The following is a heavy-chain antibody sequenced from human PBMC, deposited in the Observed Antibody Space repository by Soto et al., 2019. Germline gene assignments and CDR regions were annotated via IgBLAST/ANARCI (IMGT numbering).Heavy chain of an antibody. J-gene: IGHJ5*02. CDR2: IGTIGDT. Sequence: GGSLRLSCAASGFTFSTYDIHWVRQATGKGLEWVSAIGTIGDTYYVDSVKGRFTISRQNARNSLYLQMNSLRAGDTAVYYCARGRSNQYESSPPPKFDPWGRGTLVTVSS. CDR1: GFTFSTYD. CDR3: ARGRSNQYESSPPPKFDP. V-gene: IGHV3-13*01. D-gene: IGHD2-8*01.